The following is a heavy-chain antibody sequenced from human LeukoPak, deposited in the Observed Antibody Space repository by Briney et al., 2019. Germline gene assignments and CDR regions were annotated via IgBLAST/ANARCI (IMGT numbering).Heavy chain of an antibody. J-gene: IGHJ5*02. CDR1: SGSIRSDGYY. Sequence: SQTLSLTCTVSSGSIRSDGYYWSWIRQHPGKGLEWIGYIYYTGSAYYNPSLRSRVTISVDTSKIQFSLRLSSVTAADTAVYYCARGRPVLLWFGEPSNWFDPWGQGTLVTVSS. D-gene: IGHD3-10*01. V-gene: IGHV4-31*03. CDR3: ARGRPVLLWFGEPSNWFDP. CDR2: IYYTGSA.